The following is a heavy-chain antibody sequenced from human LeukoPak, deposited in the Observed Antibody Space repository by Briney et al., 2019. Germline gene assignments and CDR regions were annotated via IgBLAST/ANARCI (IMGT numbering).Heavy chain of an antibody. V-gene: IGHV3-7*01. J-gene: IGHJ4*02. CDR3: ASHQGYRHDY. D-gene: IGHD2-15*01. Sequence: GGSLRLSCAVSGFTFSSYWMSWVRQAPGRGLEWVANIKQDGSEKYYVDSVKGRFTISRDNAKNSLYLQMNSLRVEDTAVYYCASHQGYRHDYWGQGTLVTVSS. CDR2: IKQDGSEK. CDR1: GFTFSSYW.